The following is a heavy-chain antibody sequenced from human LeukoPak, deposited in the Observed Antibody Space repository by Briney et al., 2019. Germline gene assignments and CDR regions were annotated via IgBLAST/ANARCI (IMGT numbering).Heavy chain of an antibody. CDR1: GGTFSSYT. Sequence: ASVKVSCKASGGTFSSYTISWVRQAPGQGLEWMGGIIPIFGTANFAQKFQGRVTITADESTSTAYMELSSLRSEDTAVYYCASPLDYYDSSGYRALINRLAFDIWGQGTMVTVSS. D-gene: IGHD3-22*01. V-gene: IGHV1-69*13. CDR2: IIPIFGTA. CDR3: ASPLDYYDSSGYRALINRLAFDI. J-gene: IGHJ3*02.